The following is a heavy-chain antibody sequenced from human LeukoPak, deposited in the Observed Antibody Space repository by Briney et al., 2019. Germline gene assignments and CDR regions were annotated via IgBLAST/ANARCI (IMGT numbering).Heavy chain of an antibody. CDR3: AKAVYYYGSGSYYQTDY. CDR1: GFTFSSYA. CDR2: ISGSGGST. Sequence: GGSLRLSCAASGFTFSSYAMSWVRQAPGKGLEWVSAISGSGGSTYYADSVKGRFTISRDNSKNTLYLQMNSLRAEDTAVYYCAKAVYYYGSGSYYQTDYWGQGTTVTVSS. V-gene: IGHV3-23*01. D-gene: IGHD3-10*01. J-gene: IGHJ4*03.